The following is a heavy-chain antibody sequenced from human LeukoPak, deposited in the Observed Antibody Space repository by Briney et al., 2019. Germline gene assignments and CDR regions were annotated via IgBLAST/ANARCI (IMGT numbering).Heavy chain of an antibody. CDR3: ARDREGMDFWSGLAGPPSHYYYYMDV. CDR2: INPNSGGT. J-gene: IGHJ6*03. V-gene: IGHV1-2*02. Sequence: ASVKVSCKASGYTFTGYYMHWVRQAPGQGLEWMGWINPNSGGTNYAQKFQGRVTMTRDTSISTAYMELSRLRSEDTAVYYCARDREGMDFWSGLAGPPSHYYYYMDVWGKGTTVTVSS. D-gene: IGHD3-3*01. CDR1: GYTFTGYY.